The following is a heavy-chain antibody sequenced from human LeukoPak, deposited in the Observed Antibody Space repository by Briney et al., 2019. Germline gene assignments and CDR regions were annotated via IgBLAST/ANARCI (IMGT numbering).Heavy chain of an antibody. V-gene: IGHV3-23*01. CDR3: AQKVPVGGGFFVA. Sequence: GGSLRLSCAASGFTFSSYIMSWVRQAPGKGLEWVSLISGSGGSTYYADSVKGRFTISRDNSKNTLYLQMNSLRADDTAVYYCAQKVPVGGGFFVAWGQGTLVTVSS. CDR1: GFTFSSYI. J-gene: IGHJ5*02. D-gene: IGHD1-26*01. CDR2: ISGSGGST.